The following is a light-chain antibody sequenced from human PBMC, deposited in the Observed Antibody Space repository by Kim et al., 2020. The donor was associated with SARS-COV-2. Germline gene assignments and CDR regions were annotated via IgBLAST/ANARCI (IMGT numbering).Light chain of an antibody. CDR1: QSVSSSY. V-gene: IGKV3-20*01. CDR3: QQYYSTPDT. J-gene: IGKJ5*01. Sequence: SPGERATLSCRASQSVSSSYLAWYQQKPGQAPRLLIYGASSRATGIPDRFSGSGSGTDFTLTISSLQPEDVAVYYCQQYYSTPDTFGQGTRLEIK. CDR2: GAS.